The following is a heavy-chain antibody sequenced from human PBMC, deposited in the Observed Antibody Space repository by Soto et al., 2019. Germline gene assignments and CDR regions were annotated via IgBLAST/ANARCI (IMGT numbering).Heavy chain of an antibody. Sequence: QERLVESGGGVVQPGRSLRLSCAASGFTFSSYGMHWVQQTPGKGLEWVAVLGFDGGGRYYADSVKGRFTISRDNSKNRLDLQMDSLRVEDTALYYCAREPVGPDYAMDVWGQGTMVTVSS. CDR1: GFTFSSYG. J-gene: IGHJ6*02. D-gene: IGHD1-26*01. V-gene: IGHV3-33*01. CDR3: AREPVGPDYAMDV. CDR2: LGFDGGGR.